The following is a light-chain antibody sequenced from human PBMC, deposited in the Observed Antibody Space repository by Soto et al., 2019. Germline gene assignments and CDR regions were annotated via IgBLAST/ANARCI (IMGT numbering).Light chain of an antibody. V-gene: IGKV1D-16*01. CDR2: RAS. CDR1: QDINNR. CDR3: QQYDDYPLT. J-gene: IGKJ4*01. Sequence: DIHMTQSPSSLSASVGDRVIITCWASQDINNRLGWYQQKPEKARKSLIYRASNLQSGVPSRFIGSGSGTKFTLTINNLQPEDFATYFCQQYDDYPLTFGGGTNIEIK.